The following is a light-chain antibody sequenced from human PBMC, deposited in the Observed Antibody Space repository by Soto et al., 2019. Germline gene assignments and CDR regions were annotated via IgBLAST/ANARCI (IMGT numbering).Light chain of an antibody. CDR1: SSYVSGSNF. CDR3: VSYTSSTTCV. V-gene: IGLV2-14*01. J-gene: IGLJ1*01. Sequence: QSALTQPASVSDSPGQSITISCTGTSSYVSGSNFVSWYQQHPGKPPILIIYDVANRPSGVSNRFSGSKSGSTASLIISRLQTEDEADYYCVSYTSSTTCVFGTGTKVTAL. CDR2: DVA.